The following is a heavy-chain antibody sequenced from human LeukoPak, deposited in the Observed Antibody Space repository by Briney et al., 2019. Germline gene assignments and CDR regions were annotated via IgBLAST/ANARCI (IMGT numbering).Heavy chain of an antibody. D-gene: IGHD4-23*01. Sequence: SQTLSLTCAIAGETVSSDNAAWNWIRQSPSRGLEWLGRTYYRSKWFNDYAVSMRGRININADTSKNQFPLQLNSVTPEDSAVYFCARDWSLYSGNNCFYYFDYWGQGTLVTVSS. V-gene: IGHV6-1*01. CDR1: GETVSSDNAA. J-gene: IGHJ4*02. CDR2: TYYRSKWFN. CDR3: ARDWSLYSGNNCFYYFDY.